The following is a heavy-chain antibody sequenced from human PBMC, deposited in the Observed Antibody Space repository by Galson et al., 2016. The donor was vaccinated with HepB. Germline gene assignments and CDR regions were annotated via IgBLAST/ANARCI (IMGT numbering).Heavy chain of an antibody. Sequence: SLRLSCAASGFTFGSYAMTWVRQAPGKGLEWVSGIGGSGGSINYADSVKGRVTISRDNPKNTLYLQMNSLRAEDTAVYYCEKGPTGYYYYGMDVWGQGTTVTVSS. CDR3: EKGPTGYYYYGMDV. D-gene: IGHD1-14*01. J-gene: IGHJ6*02. CDR2: IGGSGGSI. V-gene: IGHV3-23*01. CDR1: GFTFGSYA.